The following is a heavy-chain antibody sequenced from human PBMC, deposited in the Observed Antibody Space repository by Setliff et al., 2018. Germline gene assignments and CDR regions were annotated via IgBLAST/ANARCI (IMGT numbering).Heavy chain of an antibody. CDR1: GYTLTTYF. CDR2: INTRTGNP. D-gene: IGHD3-10*01. J-gene: IGHJ6*03. Sequence: ASVKVSCKASGYTLTTYFMNWVRQAPGQGLEWMGYINTRTGNPMYAQGFTGRFVFSLDTSVSTAYLQISSLKAEDTAIYYCARATRFGTIKYRGDYYMDVWGKGTTVTVSS. CDR3: ARATRFGTIKYRGDYYMDV. V-gene: IGHV7-4-1*02.